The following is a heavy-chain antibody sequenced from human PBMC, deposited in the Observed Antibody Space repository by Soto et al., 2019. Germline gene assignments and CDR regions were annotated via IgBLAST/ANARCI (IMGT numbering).Heavy chain of an antibody. CDR2: ISTYNGNT. V-gene: IGHV1-18*04. J-gene: IGHJ4*02. D-gene: IGHD6-19*01. Sequence: ASVKVSCKASGYTFTDYGISWVRQDPGQGLEWMGWISTYNGNTINAQKIQGRVTMTTDTSTSTAYVELRSLRSDDTAVYYCAREEGISDWHAFDYWGQGTLVTVSS. CDR1: GYTFTDYG. CDR3: AREEGISDWHAFDY.